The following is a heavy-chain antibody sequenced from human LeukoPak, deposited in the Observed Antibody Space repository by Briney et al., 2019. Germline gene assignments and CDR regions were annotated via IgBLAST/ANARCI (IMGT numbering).Heavy chain of an antibody. CDR1: GGSFSGCY. CDR2: INHSGST. CDR3: ARVGYVRYYGMDV. V-gene: IGHV4-34*01. J-gene: IGHJ6*02. D-gene: IGHD5-12*01. Sequence: SETLSLTCAVYGGSFSGCYWSWIRQPPGKGLEWIGEINHSGSTNYNPSLKSRVTISVDTSKNQFSLKLSSVTAADTAVYYCARVGYVRYYGMDVWGQGTTVTVSS.